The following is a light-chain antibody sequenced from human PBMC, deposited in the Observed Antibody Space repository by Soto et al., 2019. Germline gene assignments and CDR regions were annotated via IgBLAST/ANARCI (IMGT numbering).Light chain of an antibody. CDR3: AAWDDSLNARGV. J-gene: IGLJ3*02. V-gene: IGLV1-44*01. CDR1: RSNIGSNA. Sequence: QSVLTQPPSSSGTPGQRVTISCSGSRSNIGSNAVSWYQQLPGTAPKLLIYNDNQRPSGVPDRFSASKSVTSASLALSGLQSEDEADYYCAAWDDSLNARGVFGGGTKLTVL. CDR2: NDN.